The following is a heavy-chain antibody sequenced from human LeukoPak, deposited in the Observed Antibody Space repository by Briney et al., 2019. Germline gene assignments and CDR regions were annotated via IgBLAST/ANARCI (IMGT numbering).Heavy chain of an antibody. CDR1: GYTFAANY. D-gene: IGHD2-8*01. V-gene: IGHV1-2*02. CDR2: ISPFNGDT. CDR3: ARGSTSFGVHNDY. J-gene: IGHJ4*02. Sequence: ASVKVSCKASGYTFAANYMHWVRQAPGQGLEWMGWISPFNGDTIYAQNFQGRVTMTRDTSISTAYMELSRLTSDDTAVYYCARGSTSFGVHNDYWGQGTLVTVSS.